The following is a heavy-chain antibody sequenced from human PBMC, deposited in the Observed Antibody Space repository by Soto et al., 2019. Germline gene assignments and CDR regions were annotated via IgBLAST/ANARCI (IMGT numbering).Heavy chain of an antibody. Sequence: SETLSLTCAVYGGSFSGYYWSWIRQPPGKGLEWIGEINHSGSTNYNPSLKSRVTISVDTSKNQFSLKLSSVTAADTAVYYCARGNQYYYGSGSYYNNWFDPWGQGTLVTVS. V-gene: IGHV4-34*01. CDR2: INHSGST. CDR1: GGSFSGYY. J-gene: IGHJ5*02. D-gene: IGHD3-10*01. CDR3: ARGNQYYYGSGSYYNNWFDP.